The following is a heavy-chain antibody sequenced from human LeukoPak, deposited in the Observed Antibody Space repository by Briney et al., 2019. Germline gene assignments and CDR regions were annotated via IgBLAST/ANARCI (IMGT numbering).Heavy chain of an antibody. V-gene: IGHV3-69-1*01. CDR1: GFSISDSY. CDR3: ARDTIVGAAHLAD. D-gene: IGHD1-26*01. CDR2: ISDSSTYI. Sequence: QPGGSQRLSCASSGFSISDSYMNWVRQAPGKGLEWVSSISDSSTYIYYADSLKGRFTISRDNAKNSLYLQMNSLRVEDTAVYYCARDTIVGAAHLADWGQGTLVTVSS. J-gene: IGHJ4*02.